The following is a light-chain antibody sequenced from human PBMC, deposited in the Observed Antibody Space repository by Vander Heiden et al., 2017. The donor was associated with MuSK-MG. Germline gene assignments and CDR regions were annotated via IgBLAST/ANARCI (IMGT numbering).Light chain of an antibody. J-gene: IGLJ2*01. CDR2: DVR. CDR3: SSYTSSSTLV. V-gene: IGLV2-14*03. CDR1: SSDGGGYNY. Sequence: QSALTQPAFSWGPPGQSITSSCSGTSSDGGGYNYVSGYQQHPGKAPKLMIDDVRNRPSGVSNRFSGSKSGNTASLTISGLQAEDEADYYCSSYTSSSTLVFGGGTKLTGL.